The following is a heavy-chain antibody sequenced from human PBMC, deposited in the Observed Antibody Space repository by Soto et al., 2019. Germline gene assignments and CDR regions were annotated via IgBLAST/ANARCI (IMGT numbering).Heavy chain of an antibody. D-gene: IGHD2-2*01. Sequence: QVQLVQSGAGVKKPGSSVKVSCKASGGTFSRYSITWVRQAPGHGLEWIGRIIPIFGIASYAQKFQGRVTITADDSPSTAYMELSSLRSDDTAVYYCAREDRDRETGLVPAAIDGMDVWGQGTTVTVSS. J-gene: IGHJ6*02. V-gene: IGHV1-69*08. CDR1: GGTFSRYS. CDR3: AREDRDRETGLVPAAIDGMDV. CDR2: IIPIFGIA.